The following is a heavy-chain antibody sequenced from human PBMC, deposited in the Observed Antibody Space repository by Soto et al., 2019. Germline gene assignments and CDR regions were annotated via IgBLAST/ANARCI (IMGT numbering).Heavy chain of an antibody. CDR3: AHRPRGYAYYFDY. Sequence: QITLKESGPTLVKPTQTLTLTCTFSGFSLTTRGVGVAWIRQPPGKALEWLALIFWDDDRWYSPSLKNRLTTTEDPSKNQVVRTMTNMDPVDTATYCRAHRPRGYAYYFDYWGQGALVTFSS. D-gene: IGHD5-12*01. J-gene: IGHJ4*02. CDR1: GFSLTTRGVG. V-gene: IGHV2-5*02. CDR2: IFWDDDR.